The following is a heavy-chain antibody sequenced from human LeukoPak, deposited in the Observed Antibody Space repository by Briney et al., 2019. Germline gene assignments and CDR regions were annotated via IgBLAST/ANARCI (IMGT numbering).Heavy chain of an antibody. CDR3: ATADWESFYFDS. D-gene: IGHD1-26*01. Sequence: TLSLTCTVSGGSVRRGGYYWNWIRQHPGKGLEWIGFTSYSEGTYYNPSLMSRITISVDRSQNQFSLKMRDVTAADTAVYFCATADWESFYFDSWGQGALVAVSS. CDR2: TSYSEGT. J-gene: IGHJ4*02. V-gene: IGHV4-31*03. CDR1: GGSVRRGGYY.